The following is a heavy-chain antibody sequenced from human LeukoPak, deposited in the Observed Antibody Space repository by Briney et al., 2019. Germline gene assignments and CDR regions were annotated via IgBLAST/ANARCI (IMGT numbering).Heavy chain of an antibody. D-gene: IGHD2-15*01. CDR2: INDDGSDT. Sequence: GGSLRLSCAASGFTFILYWMHWVRQAPGKRPVWVSRINDDGSDTIYADSVRGRFTISRDDAKNTVYLQMNNLRAEDTAVYYCVRGGPSTWSWGQGTLVTVSS. V-gene: IGHV3-74*01. J-gene: IGHJ5*02. CDR1: GFTFILYW. CDR3: VRGGPSTWS.